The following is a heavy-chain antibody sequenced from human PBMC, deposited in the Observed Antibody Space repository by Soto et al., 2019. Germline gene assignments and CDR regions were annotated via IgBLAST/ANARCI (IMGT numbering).Heavy chain of an antibody. CDR1: GGTCSSYA. V-gene: IGHV1-69*13. Sequence: ASVKVSCKASGGTCSSYAISWVRQAPGQGLEWMGEIIPIFGTANYAQKFQGRVTITADESTSTAYMEMSSLRSEDTAVSAAVTELSFRENWF. D-gene: IGHD3-10*01. J-gene: IGHJ5*01. CDR2: IIPIFGTA. CDR3: VTELSFRENWF.